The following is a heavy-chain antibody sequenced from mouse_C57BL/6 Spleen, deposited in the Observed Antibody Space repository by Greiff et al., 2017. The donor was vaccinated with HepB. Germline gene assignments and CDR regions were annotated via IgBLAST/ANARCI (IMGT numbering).Heavy chain of an antibody. CDR1: GFTFSSYA. V-gene: IGHV5-9-1*02. CDR3: TRGGSYYSNYEDAMDY. D-gene: IGHD2-5*01. J-gene: IGHJ4*01. CDR2: ISSGGDYI. Sequence: EVQGVESGEGLVKPGGSLKLSCAASGFTFSSYAMSWVRQTPEKRLEWVAYISSGGDYIYYADTVKGRFTISRDNARNTLYLQMSSLKSEDTAMYYCTRGGSYYSNYEDAMDYWGQGTSVPVSS.